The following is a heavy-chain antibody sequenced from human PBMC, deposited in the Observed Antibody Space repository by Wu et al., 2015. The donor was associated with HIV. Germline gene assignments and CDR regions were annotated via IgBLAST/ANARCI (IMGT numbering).Heavy chain of an antibody. CDR3: ARYKVRGVIIMKSFDI. D-gene: IGHD3-10*01. CDR1: GYTFTGYY. J-gene: IGHJ3*02. CDR2: INPNSGGT. V-gene: IGHV1-2*02. Sequence: QVQLVQSGAEVKKPGASVKVSCQASGYTFTGYYIHWVRQAPGQGLKWMGWINPNSGGTNYAQKFQGRVTMTRDTSISTAYMELSRLRSDDTAEYYCARYKVRGVIIMKSFDIWAKGQWSASLQ.